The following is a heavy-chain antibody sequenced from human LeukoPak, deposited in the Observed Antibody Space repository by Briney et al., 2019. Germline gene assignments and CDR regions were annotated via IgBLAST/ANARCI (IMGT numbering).Heavy chain of an antibody. CDR3: ARDGLAAARDY. CDR2: INTDGSGT. V-gene: IGHV3-74*01. J-gene: IGHJ4*02. Sequence: YXMHWVRQAPGKGLVWVSRINTDGSGTSYADSVKGRFTISRDNAKNTLYLQMNSLRAEDTAVYYCARDGLAAARDYWAQGTLVTVSS. CDR1: YX. D-gene: IGHD6-13*01.